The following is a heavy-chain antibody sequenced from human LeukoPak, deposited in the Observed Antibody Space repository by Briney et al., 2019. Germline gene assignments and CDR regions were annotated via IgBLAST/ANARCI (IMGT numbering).Heavy chain of an antibody. CDR3: ARAGYSSSWYYFEY. Sequence: GRSLRVSCAASGFTFSTYAMNWVRQAPGKGLEWVALISYHGGNKYYADSVKGRFTISRDNSKNTLYLQMNSLRAEDTAVYYCARAGYSSSWYYFEYWGQGTLVTVSS. CDR1: GFTFSTYA. D-gene: IGHD6-13*01. CDR2: ISYHGGNK. V-gene: IGHV3-30-3*01. J-gene: IGHJ4*02.